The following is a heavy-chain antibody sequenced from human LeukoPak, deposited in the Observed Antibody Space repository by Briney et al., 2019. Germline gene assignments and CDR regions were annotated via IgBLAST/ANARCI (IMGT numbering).Heavy chain of an antibody. CDR1: GFTFSNYA. Sequence: GGSLRLSCAASGFTFSNYAMHWVRQASGKGLEYVSAISNNGGSTYYADSVKGRFTISRDNSKNTLYLQMGSLRAEDMAVYYRARVASGYFDYWGQGTLVTVSS. V-gene: IGHV3-64*02. J-gene: IGHJ4*02. CDR2: ISNNGGST. CDR3: ARVASGYFDY. D-gene: IGHD5-12*01.